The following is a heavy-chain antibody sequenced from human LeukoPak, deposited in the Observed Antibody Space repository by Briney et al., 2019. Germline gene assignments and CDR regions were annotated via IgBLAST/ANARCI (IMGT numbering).Heavy chain of an antibody. J-gene: IGHJ4*02. V-gene: IGHV3-23*01. Sequence: GGSLRLSCAASGFTFSSYGMSWVRQAPGKGLECVSSISGSGGSANHADSVKGRFTISRDNSKNTLYLQMNSLRAEDTAVYYCAKVWTAYSDDYFDYWGQGTLVTVSS. CDR2: ISGSGGSA. CDR3: AKVWTAYSDDYFDY. D-gene: IGHD3/OR15-3a*01. CDR1: GFTFSSYG.